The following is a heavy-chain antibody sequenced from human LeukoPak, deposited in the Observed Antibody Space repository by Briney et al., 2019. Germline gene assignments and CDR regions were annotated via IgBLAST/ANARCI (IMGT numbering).Heavy chain of an antibody. D-gene: IGHD1-26*01. Sequence: GGSLRLSCAASGFTFSSYWMHWVRQAPGKGLVWVSRINSDGSSTNYADSVKGRFTISRDNVKNTLYLQMNRLRAEDTAVYYCARDRGVGAPDYWGQGTLVTVSS. V-gene: IGHV3-74*01. CDR3: ARDRGVGAPDY. CDR2: INSDGSST. CDR1: GFTFSSYW. J-gene: IGHJ4*02.